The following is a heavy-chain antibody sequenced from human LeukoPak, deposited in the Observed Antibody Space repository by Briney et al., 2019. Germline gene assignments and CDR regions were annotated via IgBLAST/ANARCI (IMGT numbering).Heavy chain of an antibody. D-gene: IGHD2-2*01. CDR2: FDPEDGET. CDR3: ATGGCSSTSCYLGYAFDI. J-gene: IGHJ3*02. CDR1: GYTLTELS. Sequence: ASVKVSCKVSGYTLTELSMHWVRQAPGKGLEWMGGFDPEDGETIYAQKFQGRVTMTEDTSTDTAYMELSSLRSEDTAVYYCATGGCSSTSCYLGYAFDIWGQGTMVTVSS. V-gene: IGHV1-24*01.